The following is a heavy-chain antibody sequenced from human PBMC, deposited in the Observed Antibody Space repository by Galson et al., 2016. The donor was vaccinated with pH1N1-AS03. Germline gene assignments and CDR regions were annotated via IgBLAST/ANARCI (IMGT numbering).Heavy chain of an antibody. CDR2: IYWDDDK. CDR1: GFSLTTSAVG. J-gene: IGHJ4*02. V-gene: IGHV2-5*02. Sequence: ALVKPTQTLTLTCTFSGFSLTTSAVGVVWIRQPPGKALEWLALIYWDDDKRYNSSLKSRLTITKDTSKNQVVLTMTNIDPVDTATYYCARTAGWLPDFWGQGTLVTVSS. D-gene: IGHD5-18*01. CDR3: ARTAGWLPDF.